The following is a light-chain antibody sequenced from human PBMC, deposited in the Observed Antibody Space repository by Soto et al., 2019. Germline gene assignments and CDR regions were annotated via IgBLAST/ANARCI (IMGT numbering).Light chain of an antibody. CDR2: GAS. V-gene: IGKV3-15*01. CDR3: QHYNDWPEYT. J-gene: IGKJ2*01. CDR1: QSIDNS. Sequence: EMVMTQSPATLSLSPGEGATLSCRASQSIDNSLAWYQQKPGQAPRLLIYGASTRVTGIPARFSGSGSGTEFTLTITSLQSEDFAVYYCQHYNDWPEYTFGPGTRLEIK.